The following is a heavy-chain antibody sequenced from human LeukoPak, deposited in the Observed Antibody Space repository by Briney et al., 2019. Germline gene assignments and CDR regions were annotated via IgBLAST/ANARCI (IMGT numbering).Heavy chain of an antibody. CDR2: IRYDGSKK. Sequence: GESLRLSCAAHGFTFSSHGMHSVRQAPAKGLEWEAFIRYDGSKKYYADSVKGRVTISSDNSKNTLYLQMNSLRVEYTAVYDCARPLSVVVITSRSRDFDYWGQGTLVTVSS. CDR3: ARPLSVVVITSRSRDFDY. CDR1: GFTFSSHG. J-gene: IGHJ4*02. V-gene: IGHV3-30*02. D-gene: IGHD3-22*01.